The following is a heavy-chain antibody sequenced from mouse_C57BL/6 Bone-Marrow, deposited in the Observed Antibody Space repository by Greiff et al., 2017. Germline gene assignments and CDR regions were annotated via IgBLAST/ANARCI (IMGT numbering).Heavy chain of an antibody. Sequence: VQLQQSGPELVKPGASVKISCKASGYSFTGYYMNWVKQSPEKSLEWIGEINPSTGGTTYNQKFKAKATLTVDKSSSTAYMQLKSLTSEDSAVYYSARKGYYYGSLYFDVWGTGTTVTVSS. CDR1: GYSFTGYY. CDR2: INPSTGGT. D-gene: IGHD1-1*01. J-gene: IGHJ1*03. V-gene: IGHV1-42*01. CDR3: ARKGYYYGSLYFDV.